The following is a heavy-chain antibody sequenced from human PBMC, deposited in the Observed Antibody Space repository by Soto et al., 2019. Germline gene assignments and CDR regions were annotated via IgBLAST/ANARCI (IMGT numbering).Heavy chain of an antibody. CDR2: ITNGGVS. Sequence: EVQLVESVGGLVKPGGSLRLSCTAAGFTFNTAWMAWVRQAPGKWLQWFGRITNGGVSDYAAPVRGRFIISRDNSKNTVYLQMNNLRTDDTAVYYCATSRGGDEFSSGMDLWGHGMAVWGRGTTANV. CDR3: ATSRGGDEFSSGMDLWGHGMAV. V-gene: IGHV3-15*01. CDR1: GFTFNTAW. J-gene: IGHJ6*02. D-gene: IGHD3-10*01.